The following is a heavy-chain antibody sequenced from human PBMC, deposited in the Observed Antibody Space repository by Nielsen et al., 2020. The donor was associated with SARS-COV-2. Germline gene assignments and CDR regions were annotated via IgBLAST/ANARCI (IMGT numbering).Heavy chain of an antibody. D-gene: IGHD2-15*01. CDR1: GFTVSSNY. CDR3: ARDWSRAADV. Sequence: GEFLKISCAASGFTVSSNYMSWVRQAPGKGLEWVSVIYSGGSTYYADSVKGRFTISRHNSKNTLYLQMNSLRAEDTAVYYCARDWSRAADVWGQGTMVTVSS. V-gene: IGHV3-53*04. J-gene: IGHJ3*01. CDR2: IYSGGST.